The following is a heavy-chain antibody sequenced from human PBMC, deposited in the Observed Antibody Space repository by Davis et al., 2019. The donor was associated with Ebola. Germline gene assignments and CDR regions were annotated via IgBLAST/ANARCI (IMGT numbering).Heavy chain of an antibody. CDR2: ISAYNGNT. CDR1: GGTFSSYA. J-gene: IGHJ6*02. CDR3: ARGGCSGGGCYSYDNYYGMDV. Sequence: ASVKVSCKASGGTFSSYAINWVRQAPGQGLEWMGWISAYNGNTNYAQKLQGRVTMTTDTSTSTAYMELRSLTSDDTAVYYCARGGCSGGGCYSYDNYYGMDVWGQGTTVTVSS. D-gene: IGHD2-15*01. V-gene: IGHV1-18*01.